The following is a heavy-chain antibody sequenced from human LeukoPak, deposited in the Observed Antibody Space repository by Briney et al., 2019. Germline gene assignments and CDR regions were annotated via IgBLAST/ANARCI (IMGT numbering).Heavy chain of an antibody. V-gene: IGHV3-7*04. J-gene: IGHJ4*02. CDR2: INQDGSET. D-gene: IGHD7-27*01. Sequence: GGSLRLSCAASGFTFSKYWMSWVRQAPGKGLEWVANINQDGSETYYVDSVEGRFTISRDNAKNSLFLQMSSLRAEDTAVYFCSGDPGDYWGQGTLVTVSS. CDR3: SGDPGDY. CDR1: GFTFSKYW.